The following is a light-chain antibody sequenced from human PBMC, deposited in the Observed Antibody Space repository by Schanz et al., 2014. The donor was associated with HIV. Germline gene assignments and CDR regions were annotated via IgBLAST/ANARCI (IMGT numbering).Light chain of an antibody. J-gene: IGKJ1*01. Sequence: DIQMTQSPSSLSASVGDRVTITCRASQSISNYLNWYQQKPGKAPKLLIYRASSLESGVPSRFSGSGSGTDFTLTISSLQPEDFATYYCQQSYSTPRTFGQGTKVEIK. V-gene: IGKV1-39*01. CDR3: QQSYSTPRT. CDR1: QSISNY. CDR2: RAS.